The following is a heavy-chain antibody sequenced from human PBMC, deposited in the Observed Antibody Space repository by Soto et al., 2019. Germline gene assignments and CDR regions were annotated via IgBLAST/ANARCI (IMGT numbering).Heavy chain of an antibody. J-gene: IGHJ5*02. Sequence: ASVKVSCKASGGTFSSYAIRWVRQAPGQGLEWMGGIIPIFGTANYAQKFQGRVTITADESTSTAYMGLSSLRSEDTAVYYCASGKRWLQFYWFDPWGQGTLVTVSS. V-gene: IGHV1-69*13. CDR2: IIPIFGTA. CDR3: ASGKRWLQFYWFDP. D-gene: IGHD5-12*01. CDR1: GGTFSSYA.